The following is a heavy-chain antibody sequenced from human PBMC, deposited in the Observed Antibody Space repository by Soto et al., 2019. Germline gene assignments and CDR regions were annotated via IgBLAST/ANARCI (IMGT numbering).Heavy chain of an antibody. CDR3: AAPTTIYYYGMDV. CDR2: ISSSSSYI. Sequence: LRLSCAASGFTFSSDSMNCVRQAPGKGLEWGSSISSSSSYIYYADSVKGRFTITRDDAKNSLYLQMNSLRAEDTDVYYCAAPTTIYYYGMDVWGQGTTVTVSS. J-gene: IGHJ6*02. CDR1: GFTFSSDS. V-gene: IGHV3-21*01. D-gene: IGHD4-4*01.